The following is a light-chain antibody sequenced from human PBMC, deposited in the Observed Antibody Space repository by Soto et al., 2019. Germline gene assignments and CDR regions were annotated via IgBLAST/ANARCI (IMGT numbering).Light chain of an antibody. CDR1: QSVSSGY. CDR2: GAS. Sequence: EIVLTQSPGTLSLSPGERATLSCRASQSVSSGYFAWYQQKLGQAPRLLIHGASSRATGIPDRFSGSGSGTDFTLTISRLEPEDFAVYYCQQYGSSPLTFGGGTKVEIK. CDR3: QQYGSSPLT. J-gene: IGKJ4*01. V-gene: IGKV3-20*01.